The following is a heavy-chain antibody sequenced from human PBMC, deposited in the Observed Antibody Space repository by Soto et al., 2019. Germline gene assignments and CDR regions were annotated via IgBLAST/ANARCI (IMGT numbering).Heavy chain of an antibody. CDR1: GFTFSSYG. V-gene: IGHV3-33*01. CDR3: ARDRRAMMAFDI. CDR2: IWYDGSNK. D-gene: IGHD3-22*01. Sequence: QVQLVESGGGVVQPGRSLRLSCAASGFTFSSYGMHWVRQAPGKGLVWVAVIWYDGSNKYYADSVKGRFTISRDNSKNTLYLQMNSLRAEDTAVYYCARDRRAMMAFDIWGQGTMVTVSS. J-gene: IGHJ3*02.